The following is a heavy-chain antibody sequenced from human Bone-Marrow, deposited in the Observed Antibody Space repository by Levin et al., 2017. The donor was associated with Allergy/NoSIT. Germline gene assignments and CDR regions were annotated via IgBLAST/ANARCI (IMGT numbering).Heavy chain of an antibody. J-gene: IGHJ4*02. CDR3: ARLAAHNYSSSWFRGFDY. Sequence: KVSCKGSGYSFTSYWISWVRQMPGKGLEWMGRIDPSDSYTNYSPSFQGHVTISADKSISTAYLQWSSLKASDTAMYYCARLAAHNYSSSWFRGFDYWGQGTLVTVSS. V-gene: IGHV5-10-1*01. D-gene: IGHD6-13*01. CDR1: GYSFTSYW. CDR2: IDPSDSYT.